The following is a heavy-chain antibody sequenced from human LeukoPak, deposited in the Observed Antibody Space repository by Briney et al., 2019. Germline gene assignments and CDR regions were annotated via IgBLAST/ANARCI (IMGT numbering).Heavy chain of an antibody. D-gene: IGHD3-10*01. CDR1: GYTFTDYY. V-gene: IGHV1-69-2*01. CDR2: VDPEDGET. J-gene: IGHJ4*02. CDR3: AISMVRGVIHPN. Sequence: GASVKVSCKVSGYTFTDYYMHWVQQAPGKGLEWMGLVDPEDGETIYAEKFQGRVTITADTSTDTAYMELSSLRPEGTAVYYCAISMVRGVIHPNWGQGTLVTVSS.